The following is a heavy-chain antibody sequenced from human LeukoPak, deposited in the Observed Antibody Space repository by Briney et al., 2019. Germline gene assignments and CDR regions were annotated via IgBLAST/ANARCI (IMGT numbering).Heavy chain of an antibody. CDR1: GFTFSSHW. J-gene: IGHJ4*02. CDR3: ARDSYTSAIDY. Sequence: GGSLRLSCVASGFTFSSHWMSWVRQAPGKGLEWVATIKQDGSEIYYVNSVKGRFTISRDNAKNSLYLQMSGLRAEDTAVFYCARDSYTSAIDYWGQGTLVTVSS. CDR2: IKQDGSEI. V-gene: IGHV3-7*01. D-gene: IGHD6-19*01.